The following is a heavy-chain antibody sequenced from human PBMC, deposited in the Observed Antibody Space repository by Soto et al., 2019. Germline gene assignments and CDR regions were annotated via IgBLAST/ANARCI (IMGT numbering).Heavy chain of an antibody. Sequence: SVKVSCKASGGTFSNLAINWLRQAPGQGLEWMGGIIPIFGTANYAQKFQGRVTITADESTSTAYMELSSLRSEDTAVYYCARDSTYYYDSSGYYSGNYWGQGTLVTVSS. CDR3: ARDSTYYYDSSGYYSGNY. CDR1: GGTFSNLA. CDR2: IIPIFGTA. V-gene: IGHV1-69*13. J-gene: IGHJ4*02. D-gene: IGHD3-22*01.